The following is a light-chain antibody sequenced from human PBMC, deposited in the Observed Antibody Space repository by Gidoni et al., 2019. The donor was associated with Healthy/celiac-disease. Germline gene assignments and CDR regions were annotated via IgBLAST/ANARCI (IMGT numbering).Light chain of an antibody. Sequence: DIQMTQSHSALSASVGDSVTITCRASQRISSFLNWYQQKPGKAPKLLIYAASSLQSGVPSRFSGSGSGTDFTLTISSLEPEDFATYYCQQCYSTPPTFGQGTKVEIK. CDR1: QRISSF. J-gene: IGKJ1*01. V-gene: IGKV1-39*01. CDR3: QQCYSTPPT. CDR2: AAS.